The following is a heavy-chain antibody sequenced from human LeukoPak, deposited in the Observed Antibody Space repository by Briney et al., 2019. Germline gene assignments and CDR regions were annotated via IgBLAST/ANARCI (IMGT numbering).Heavy chain of an antibody. CDR2: ISWDGGST. CDR1: GFTFDDYT. CDR3: AKNTNLRDWNYLQYLGY. D-gene: IGHD1-7*01. Sequence: GGSLRLSCAASGFTFDDYTMHWVRQAPGKGLEWASLISWDGGSTYYADSVKGRFTISRDNSKNSLYLQMNSLRTEDTALYYCAKNTNLRDWNYLQYLGYWGQGTLVTVSS. J-gene: IGHJ4*02. V-gene: IGHV3-43*01.